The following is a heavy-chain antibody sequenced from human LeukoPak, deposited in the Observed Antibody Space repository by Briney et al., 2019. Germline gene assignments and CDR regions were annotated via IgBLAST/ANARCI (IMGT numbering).Heavy chain of an antibody. V-gene: IGHV3-48*04. D-gene: IGHD3-16*02. CDR1: GFTFSSYA. Sequence: GGSLRLSCAASGFTFSSYAMSWVRQAPGKGLEWVSCITGGGSTIYYADSVKGRFTISRDNGKNSLYLQMNSLRAEDTAVYYCATAPQTYRYLGYWGQGTLVSDSS. CDR2: ITGGGSTI. CDR3: ATAPQTYRYLGY. J-gene: IGHJ4*02.